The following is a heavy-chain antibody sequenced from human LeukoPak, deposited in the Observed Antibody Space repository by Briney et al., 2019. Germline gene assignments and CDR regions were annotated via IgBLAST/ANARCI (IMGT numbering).Heavy chain of an antibody. Sequence: GGSLRLSCAASGFTFSSYSMNWVRQAPGKGLEWVSYISSSSSTIYYADSVKGRFTISRDNAKNSLYLQMNSLRAEDTAVYYCARNRHSSWSPLYYFDYWGQGTLVTVSS. V-gene: IGHV3-48*01. D-gene: IGHD6-13*01. CDR3: ARNRHSSWSPLYYFDY. CDR2: ISSSSSTI. J-gene: IGHJ4*02. CDR1: GFTFSSYS.